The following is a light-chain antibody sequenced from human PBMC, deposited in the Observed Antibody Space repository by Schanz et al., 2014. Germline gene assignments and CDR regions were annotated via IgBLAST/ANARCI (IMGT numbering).Light chain of an antibody. V-gene: IGLV2-8*01. CDR1: SSDVGGYNY. J-gene: IGLJ2*01. CDR2: DVS. CDR3: SSYAGNNKLL. Sequence: QSVLTQPPSASGSPGQSVAISCTGTSSDVGGYNYVSWYQHHPGKAPKLMIYDVSKRPSGVPDRFSGSKSGNTASLTVSGLQAEDEADYYCSSYAGNNKLLFGGGTKLTVL.